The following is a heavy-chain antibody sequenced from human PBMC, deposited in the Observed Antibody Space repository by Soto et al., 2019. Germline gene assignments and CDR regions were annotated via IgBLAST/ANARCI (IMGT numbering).Heavy chain of an antibody. CDR3: ALWDDSLTAAAF. J-gene: IGHJ4*02. CDR2: ISYSGST. Sequence: SPSLTCTVSGGSISSDNYYWSWIRQHPGKGLEWIGYISYSGSTYYNPSLKSRLTISVDTSKSQFSLDLRSVTAADTAVYYCALWDDSLTAAAFWGQGTLVTVSS. V-gene: IGHV4-31*03. CDR1: GGSISSDNYY. D-gene: IGHD3-9*01.